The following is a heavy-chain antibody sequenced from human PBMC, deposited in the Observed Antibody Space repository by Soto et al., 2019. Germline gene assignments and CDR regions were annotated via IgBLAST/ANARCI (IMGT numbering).Heavy chain of an antibody. V-gene: IGHV3-15*01. D-gene: IGHD6-25*01. Sequence: GVSLRLSCAASGFTFSDAWMSWVRQAPGKGLDWVGRIKSKSDGGTTEYAAPVRGRFTISRDDSKNTLYLQMNSLNTEHTAVYSCTTDLRRIAAVLGSTGYFNPWGQGTPVTVSS. J-gene: IGHJ5*02. CDR1: GFTFSDAW. CDR2: IKSKSDGGTT. CDR3: TTDLRRIAAVLGSTGYFNP.